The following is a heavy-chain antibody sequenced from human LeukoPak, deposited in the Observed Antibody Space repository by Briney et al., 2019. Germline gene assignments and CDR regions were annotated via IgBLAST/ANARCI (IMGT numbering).Heavy chain of an antibody. J-gene: IGHJ4*02. Sequence: QSGGSLRLSCAASGFTFSSYDMHWVRQATGKGLEWVSAIGTAGDTYYPGSVKGRFTISRENAKNSLYLQMNSLRAGDTAVYYCARAKYYSNYYIFDYWGQGTLVTVSS. V-gene: IGHV3-13*01. CDR2: IGTAGDT. D-gene: IGHD4-11*01. CDR3: ARAKYYSNYYIFDY. CDR1: GFTFSSYD.